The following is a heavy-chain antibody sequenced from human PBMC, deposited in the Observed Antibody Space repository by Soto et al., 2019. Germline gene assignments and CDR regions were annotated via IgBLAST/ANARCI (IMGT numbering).Heavy chain of an antibody. CDR1: GGSISSSSYY. Sequence: PSETLSLTCTVSGGSISSSSYYWGWIRQPPGKGLEWIGSIYYSGSTYYNQSLKSRVTISVDTSKNQFSLKLSSVTAADTAVYYCARSRAMVRGEQKSYYYYYGMDVWGQGTTVTVSS. D-gene: IGHD3-10*01. CDR3: ARSRAMVRGEQKSYYYYYGMDV. V-gene: IGHV4-39*01. J-gene: IGHJ6*02. CDR2: IYYSGST.